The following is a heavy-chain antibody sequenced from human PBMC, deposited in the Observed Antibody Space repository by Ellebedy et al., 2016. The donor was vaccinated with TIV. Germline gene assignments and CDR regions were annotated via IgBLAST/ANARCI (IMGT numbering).Heavy chain of an antibody. D-gene: IGHD2-2*01. Sequence: GESLKISXAASGFNFSDYSMNWVRQAPGKGLEWVSFITSTGTTIYYADSVKGRFTISRDNAKNTLYLQMNSLRDEDTALYYCARSYCSGTSCHRYFDYWGQGTLVIVSS. CDR2: ITSTGTTI. CDR1: GFNFSDYS. V-gene: IGHV3-48*02. J-gene: IGHJ4*02. CDR3: ARSYCSGTSCHRYFDY.